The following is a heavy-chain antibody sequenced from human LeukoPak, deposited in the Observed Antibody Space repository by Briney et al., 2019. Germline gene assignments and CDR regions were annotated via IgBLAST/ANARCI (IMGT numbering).Heavy chain of an antibody. Sequence: SETLSLTCTVSGYRLSSGYHWGWIRQPPGKGLEWIGYIYYSGSTNYNPSLKSRVTISVDTSKNQFSLKLSSVTAADTAVYYCARFSYENVIDYWGQGTLVTVSS. CDR3: ARFSYENVIDY. D-gene: IGHD3-16*01. CDR1: GYRLSSGYH. CDR2: IYYSGST. V-gene: IGHV4-61*01. J-gene: IGHJ4*02.